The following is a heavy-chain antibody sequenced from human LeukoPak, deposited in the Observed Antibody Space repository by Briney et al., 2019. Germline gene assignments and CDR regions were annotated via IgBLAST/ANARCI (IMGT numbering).Heavy chain of an antibody. D-gene: IGHD3-22*01. CDR1: GFTFSSYS. J-gene: IGHJ4*02. CDR2: ISSSSSYI. CDR3: ARDSLYYYDSSGYYPDY. Sequence: GGSLRLSCAASGFTFSSYSMNWVRQAPGKGLEWVSSISSSSSYIYYADSVKGRFTISRDNAKNSLYLQMNSLRAEDTAVYYCARDSLYYYDSSGYYPDYWGQGTLVTVSS. V-gene: IGHV3-21*01.